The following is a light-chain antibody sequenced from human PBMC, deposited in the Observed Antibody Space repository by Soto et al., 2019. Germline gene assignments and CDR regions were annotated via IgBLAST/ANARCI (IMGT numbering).Light chain of an antibody. V-gene: IGLV2-18*02. CDR2: EVS. CDR1: SSDVGSYNR. CDR3: SSYTSSSTYV. Sequence: QSALTQPPSVSGSPGQSVTISCTGTSSDVGSYNRVSWYQQPPGTAPKLMIYEVSNRPSGVPDRFSGSKSGNTASLTISGLQAGDEADYYCSSYTSSSTYVFGTGTKVTV. J-gene: IGLJ1*01.